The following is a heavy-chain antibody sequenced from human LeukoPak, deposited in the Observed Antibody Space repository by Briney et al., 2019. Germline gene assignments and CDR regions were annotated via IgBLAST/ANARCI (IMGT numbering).Heavy chain of an antibody. CDR1: GFTFSRYW. CDR3: ARDGLGWGANDY. D-gene: IGHD1-26*01. V-gene: IGHV3-7*01. J-gene: IGHJ4*02. CDR2: IKQDGSEK. Sequence: PGGSLRLSCAASGFTFSRYWMSWVRQAPGKGLEWVANIKQDGSEKYYVDSVKGRFTISRDNAKNSLYLQMNSLRAEDTAVYYCARDGLGWGANDYWGQGTLVTVSS.